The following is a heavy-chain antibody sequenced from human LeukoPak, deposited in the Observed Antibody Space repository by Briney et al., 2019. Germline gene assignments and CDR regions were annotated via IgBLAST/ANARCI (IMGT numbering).Heavy chain of an antibody. V-gene: IGHV5-51*01. CDR3: ARRFLADPSGFDY. CDR2: IYPGDSDT. Sequence: GESLKISCKGSGYSFTDYWIGWVRQMPGKGLEWMGTIYPGDSDTRYSPSFQGQVTISVDKSISTAYLQWSSLKASDTAMYYCARRFLADPSGFDYWGQGTLVTVSS. J-gene: IGHJ4*02. CDR1: GYSFTDYW.